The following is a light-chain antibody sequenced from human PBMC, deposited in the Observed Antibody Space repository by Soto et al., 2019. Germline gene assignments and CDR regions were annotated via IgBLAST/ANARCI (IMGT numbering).Light chain of an antibody. J-gene: IGKJ4*01. CDR3: QQYGSSPLT. CDR2: DAS. V-gene: IGKV3-20*01. Sequence: EIVLTQSPDTLSLSPGERATLSCRASQSVRSNYLAWNQQKPGQAPRFLIYDASSKATGIPDRFRGSGSGTDFTLTISRLEPEDFAVYYCQQYGSSPLTFGGGTKVDIK. CDR1: QSVRSNY.